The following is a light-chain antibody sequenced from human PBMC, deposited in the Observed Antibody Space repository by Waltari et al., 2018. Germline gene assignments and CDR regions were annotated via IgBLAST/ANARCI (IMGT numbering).Light chain of an antibody. CDR3: AAWDDSVNAWL. V-gene: IGLV1-44*01. CDR1: SPHIGSNP. CDR2: NNN. Sequence: QPVLIQPPSASGTPGPRVTITCCGSSPHIGSNPRNWYQQFPGAAPKIFIYNNNQRPSGVPVRFSGSKSGTSASLAISGLQSEDEADYYCAAWDDSVNAWLFGGGAKLTVL. J-gene: IGLJ3*02.